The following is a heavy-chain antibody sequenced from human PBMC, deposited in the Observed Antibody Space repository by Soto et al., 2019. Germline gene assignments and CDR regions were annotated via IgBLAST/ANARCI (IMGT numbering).Heavy chain of an antibody. V-gene: IGHV3-43*01. CDR3: ATSTGLGYFDY. CDR2: ISWDGGST. CDR1: GFAFDGYT. J-gene: IGHJ4*02. D-gene: IGHD3-10*01. Sequence: GGSLRLSCAASGFAFDGYTMHWVRQAPGKGLEWVSLISWDGGSTYYADSVKGRFTISRDNSKNSLYLQMNSLRTEDTALYYCATSTGLGYFDYWGQGTVVTVSS.